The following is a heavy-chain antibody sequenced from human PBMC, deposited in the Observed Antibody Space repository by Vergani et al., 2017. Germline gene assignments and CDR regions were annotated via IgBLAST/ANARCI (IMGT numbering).Heavy chain of an antibody. CDR2: IYHSGST. V-gene: IGHV4-30-2*03. Sequence: QLQLQESGSGLVKPSQTLSLTCAVSGGSISSGGYSWSWIRQPPGKGLEWIGYIYHSGSTYYNPSLKSRVTISVDTSKNQFSLKLRSVTAADTAVYYCARQVILTYYYGSGSYPFDYWGQGTLVTVSS. J-gene: IGHJ4*02. CDR1: GGSISSGGYS. D-gene: IGHD3-10*01. CDR3: ARQVILTYYYGSGSYPFDY.